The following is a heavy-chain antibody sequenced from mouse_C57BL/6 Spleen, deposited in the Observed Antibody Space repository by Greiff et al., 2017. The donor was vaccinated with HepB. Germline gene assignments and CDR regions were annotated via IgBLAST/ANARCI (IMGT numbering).Heavy chain of an antibody. CDR1: GYAFSSSW. J-gene: IGHJ1*03. V-gene: IGHV1-82*01. Sequence: QVQLQQSGPELVKPGASVKISCKASGYAFSSSWMNWVKQRPGKGLEWIGRIYPGDGDTNYNGKFKGKATLTADKSSSTAYMQLSSLTSEDSAVYFCARFDYPAFDVWGTGTTVTVSS. D-gene: IGHD2-4*01. CDR3: ARFDYPAFDV. CDR2: IYPGDGDT.